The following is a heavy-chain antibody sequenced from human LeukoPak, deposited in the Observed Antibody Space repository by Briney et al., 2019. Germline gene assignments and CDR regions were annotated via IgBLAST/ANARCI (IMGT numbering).Heavy chain of an antibody. CDR3: AKGDTGHILGYCSGGSCYSYGMDV. CDR2: ISGSGGST. D-gene: IGHD2-15*01. V-gene: IGHV3-23*01. CDR1: GFTFSSYA. J-gene: IGHJ6*02. Sequence: GGSLRLSCAASGFTFSSYAMSWVRQAPGKGLERVSAISGSGGSTYYADSVKGRFTISRDNSKNTLYLQMNSLRAEDTAVYYCAKGDTGHILGYCSGGSCYSYGMDVWGQGTTVTVSS.